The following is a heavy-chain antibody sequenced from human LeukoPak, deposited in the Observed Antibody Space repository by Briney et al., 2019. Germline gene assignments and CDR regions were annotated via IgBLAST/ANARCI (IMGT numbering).Heavy chain of an antibody. Sequence: PGRSLRLSCAASGFTFSSYAMHWVRQAPGKGLEWVAVISYDGSNKYYADSVKGRFTISRDNSKNTLYLQMNSLRAEDTAVYYCARSRYTLPYYFDYWGQGTLVTVSS. V-gene: IGHV3-30-3*01. D-gene: IGHD2-15*01. CDR1: GFTFSSYA. CDR2: ISYDGSNK. J-gene: IGHJ4*02. CDR3: ARSRYTLPYYFDY.